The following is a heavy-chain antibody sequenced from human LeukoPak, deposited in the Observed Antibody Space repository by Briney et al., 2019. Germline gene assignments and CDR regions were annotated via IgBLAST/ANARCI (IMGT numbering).Heavy chain of an antibody. CDR3: AKVRASRGWSDYFDY. V-gene: IGHV3-30*18. CDR1: GFTFSNYG. Sequence: GGSLRLSCAASGFTFSNYGLHWVRQAPGKGLEWVAGISYDGSNKYYADSVKGRFTISRDNSKNTLHLQMNSLRAEGTAVYHCAKVRASRGWSDYFDYWGQGTLVTVSS. D-gene: IGHD6-19*01. J-gene: IGHJ4*02. CDR2: ISYDGSNK.